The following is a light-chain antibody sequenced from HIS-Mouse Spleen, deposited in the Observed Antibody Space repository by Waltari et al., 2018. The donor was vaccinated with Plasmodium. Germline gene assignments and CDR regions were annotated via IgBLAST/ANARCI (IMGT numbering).Light chain of an antibody. V-gene: IGKV3-15*01. Sequence: EIVMTQSPATLSVSPGERATLSCRASQSVSNNFACYQQNPGQAPRLLIYGASTRATGIPARFSGSGSGTEFTLTISSLQSEDFAVYYCQQYNNWSFTFGPGTKVDIK. CDR3: QQYNNWSFT. CDR2: GAS. CDR1: QSVSNN. J-gene: IGKJ3*01.